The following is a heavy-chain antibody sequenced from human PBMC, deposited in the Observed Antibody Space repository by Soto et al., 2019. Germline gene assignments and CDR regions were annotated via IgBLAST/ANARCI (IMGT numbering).Heavy chain of an antibody. J-gene: IGHJ6*02. D-gene: IGHD4-4*01. Sequence: SETRSRTWTVSGGSISRSIYYWVWVRQPPGKGLEWIGSIYYSGSTYYNPSLKSRVTISVDTSKNQFSLKLSSVTAADTAVYYCATNYAYYYYYGMDVWGQGTTVTVSS. V-gene: IGHV4-39*01. CDR1: GGSISRSIYY. CDR2: IYYSGST. CDR3: ATNYAYYYYYGMDV.